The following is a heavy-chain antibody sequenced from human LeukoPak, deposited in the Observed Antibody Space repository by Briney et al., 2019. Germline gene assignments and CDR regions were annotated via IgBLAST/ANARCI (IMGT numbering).Heavy chain of an antibody. J-gene: IGHJ6*03. CDR3: VRVADIINSGWYRPRDYYYMDV. D-gene: IGHD6-19*01. CDR2: IYYSGST. CDR1: GGSISSYY. V-gene: IGHV4-59*01. Sequence: SETLSLTCTVSGGSISSYYWSWIRQPPGKGLEWIWYIYYSGSTNYNPSLKSRVTISVDTSKNQFSLKLSSVTAADTAVYYCVRVADIINSGWYRPRDYYYMDVWGKGTTVTVSS.